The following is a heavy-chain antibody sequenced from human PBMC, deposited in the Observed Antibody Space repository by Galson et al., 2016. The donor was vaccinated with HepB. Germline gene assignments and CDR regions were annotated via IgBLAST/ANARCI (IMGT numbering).Heavy chain of an antibody. CDR3: AKVPLGERKVTFGAVRRKKGITFFDH. CDR2: ISDSGGNT. Sequence: SLRLSCAASGFSFYSFAMGWVRQAPGKGLEWVSGISDSGGNTWDADSVKGRFIISRDNSKNTLYLQLNRLRAEDTAVYYCAKVPLGERKVTFGAVRRKKGITFFDHWGQGTPVTVSS. CDR1: GFSFYSFA. V-gene: IGHV3-23*01. J-gene: IGHJ4*02. D-gene: IGHD3-16*01.